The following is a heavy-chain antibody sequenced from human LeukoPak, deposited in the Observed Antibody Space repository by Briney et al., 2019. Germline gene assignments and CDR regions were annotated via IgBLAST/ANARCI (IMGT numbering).Heavy chain of an antibody. J-gene: IGHJ4*02. Sequence: GASVKVSFTASGYTFTSSGISWVRQAPGQGLDWMGWISTYTGYSKYAQNLQGRVTMTADTSTSTAYMELSSLRSDDTAMYYCAKNSSGGYSDYWGQGTLVTVSS. D-gene: IGHD6-19*01. CDR2: ISTYTGYS. CDR3: AKNSSGGYSDY. V-gene: IGHV1-18*01. CDR1: GYTFTSSG.